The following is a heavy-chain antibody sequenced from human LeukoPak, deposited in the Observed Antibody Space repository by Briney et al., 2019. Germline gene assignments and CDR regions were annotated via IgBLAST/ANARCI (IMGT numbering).Heavy chain of an antibody. Sequence: GGSLRLSCAASGFTFSSYGMHWVRQAPGKGLEWVAVISYDGSNKYYADSVKGRFTISRDNSKNTLYLQMNSLRAEDTAVYYCAKDLLLSLDYWGQGTLVTVSS. CDR3: AKDLLLSLDY. CDR1: GFTFSSYG. D-gene: IGHD3-10*01. J-gene: IGHJ4*02. CDR2: ISYDGSNK. V-gene: IGHV3-30*18.